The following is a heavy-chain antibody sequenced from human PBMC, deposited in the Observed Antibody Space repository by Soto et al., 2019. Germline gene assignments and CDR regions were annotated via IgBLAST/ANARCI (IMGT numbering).Heavy chain of an antibody. D-gene: IGHD4-17*01. J-gene: IGHJ4*02. Sequence: QVQLVESGGAVVKPGGSLRLSCAATGFTFSDYYMSWIRQTPGKGLAWISYISQWSDYTHFADSVDGRVTISRDNAKNSLYLQMDSLRAEDTGIYYCARTRNDYGDYYFDRWGQGTLVTVSS. V-gene: IGHV3-11*05. CDR1: GFTFSDYY. CDR2: ISQWSDYT. CDR3: ARTRNDYGDYYFDR.